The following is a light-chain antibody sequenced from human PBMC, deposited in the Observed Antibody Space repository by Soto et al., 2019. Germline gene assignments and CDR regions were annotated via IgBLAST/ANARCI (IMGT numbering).Light chain of an antibody. CDR1: QTVSSSS. CDR2: GAS. J-gene: IGKJ1*01. Sequence: DIVLTQSPGTLSLSPGERATLSCRASQTVSSSSLAWYQQKPGQAPRLLIFGASTRAAGFPDRFSGSGSGTDFTLTISRLEPEDFAAYYCQQYGSSPRTFGQGTKV. CDR3: QQYGSSPRT. V-gene: IGKV3-20*01.